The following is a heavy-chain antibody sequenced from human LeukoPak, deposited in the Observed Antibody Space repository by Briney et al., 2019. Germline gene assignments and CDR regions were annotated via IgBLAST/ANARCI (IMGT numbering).Heavy chain of an antibody. CDR2: INPNSGGT. J-gene: IGHJ4*02. CDR3: ARDGPSGYDFWSGYDFDY. D-gene: IGHD3-3*01. CDR1: GYTFTGYY. Sequence: GASVKVSCKASGYTFTGYYIHWVRQAPGQGLEWMGWINPNSGGTNYAQKFQGRVTMTRDTSISTAYMELSRLRSDDTAVYYCARDGPSGYDFWSGYDFDYWGQGTLVTVSS. V-gene: IGHV1-2*02.